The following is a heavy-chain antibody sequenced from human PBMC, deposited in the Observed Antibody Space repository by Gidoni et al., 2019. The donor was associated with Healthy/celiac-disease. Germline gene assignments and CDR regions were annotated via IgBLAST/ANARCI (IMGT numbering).Heavy chain of an antibody. CDR2: IIPIFGTA. Sequence: QVQLVQSGAEVKKPGSSVTVSCKASGGTFRSYAISWVRQDPGQGLEWMGGIIPIFGTANYAQKFQGRVTITADESTSTAYMELSSLRSEDTAVYYCARHPPAATANWYFDYWGQGTLVTVSS. J-gene: IGHJ4*02. V-gene: IGHV1-69*01. CDR1: GGTFRSYA. CDR3: ARHPPAATANWYFDY. D-gene: IGHD2-21*02.